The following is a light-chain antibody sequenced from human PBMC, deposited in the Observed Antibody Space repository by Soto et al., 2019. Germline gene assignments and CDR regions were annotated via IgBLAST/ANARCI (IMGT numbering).Light chain of an antibody. CDR2: GAS. Sequence: EVVMTQSPATLSVSPGERATLSCRASQSVSSNVAWYQQKPGQAPRLLIYGASTRASGFPARFTGSGPGTEFTLTISSLQSEDFALYYCQQYHNLWTFGQGTKVDI. V-gene: IGKV3-15*01. CDR3: QQYHNLWT. J-gene: IGKJ1*01. CDR1: QSVSSN.